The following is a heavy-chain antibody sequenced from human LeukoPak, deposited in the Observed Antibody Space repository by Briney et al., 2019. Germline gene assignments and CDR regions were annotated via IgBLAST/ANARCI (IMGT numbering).Heavy chain of an antibody. CDR2: ISGSGGST. Sequence: PGGSLRLSCAASGFTFSSYAMSWVRQAPGKGLEWVSAISGSGGSTYYADSVKGRFTISRDNAKNTPYLQMNSLRAEDTAVYYCAVRIDSSGYYLRWGQGTLVTVSS. CDR1: GFTFSSYA. CDR3: AVRIDSSGYYLR. D-gene: IGHD3-22*01. J-gene: IGHJ4*02. V-gene: IGHV3-23*01.